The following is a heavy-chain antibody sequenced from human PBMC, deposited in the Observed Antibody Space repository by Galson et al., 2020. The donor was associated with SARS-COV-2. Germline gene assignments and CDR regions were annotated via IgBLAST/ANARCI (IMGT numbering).Heavy chain of an antibody. Sequence: SETLSLTCAVSGYSVSTTNYWGWVQLAPGKGLEWTGSIYPNGRTYYNPSLESRVTISVDTSRNQFSLTLASVTAADTAFYYCARQGVNMIVLVTVPGWFFDLWGRGTLVTVSS. D-gene: IGHD2-21*02. V-gene: IGHV4-38-2*01. CDR2: IYPNGRT. J-gene: IGHJ2*01. CDR1: GYSVSTTNY. CDR3: ARQGVNMIVLVTVPGWFFDL.